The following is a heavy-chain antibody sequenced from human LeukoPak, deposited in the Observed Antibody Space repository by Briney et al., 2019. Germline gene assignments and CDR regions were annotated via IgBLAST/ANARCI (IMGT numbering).Heavy chain of an antibody. V-gene: IGHV4-31*03. Sequence: RPSETLSLTCTVSGGSISSGVYYWGWIRQDPGKGLEWIGYIYNSGITYYNPSLKSRVTISLDMSSNQFSLRLSSVTAADTAVYYCARDPRAYGVDVWGQGTTVTVS. CDR2: IYNSGIT. CDR1: GGSISSGVYY. J-gene: IGHJ6*02. CDR3: ARDPRAYGVDV.